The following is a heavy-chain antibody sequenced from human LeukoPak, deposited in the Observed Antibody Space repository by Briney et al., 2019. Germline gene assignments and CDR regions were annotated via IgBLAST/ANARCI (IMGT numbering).Heavy chain of an antibody. CDR3: ARGQFWSGYSI. Sequence: SETLSLTCSVSGGSISSSGYYWGWIRQPPGKGLEWIGEINHRRSTNYNPSLKSRVTMSVDTSKNQFSLNLSSVTAADTAVYYCARGQFWSGYSIWGQGTLVTVSS. V-gene: IGHV4-39*01. CDR2: INHRRST. CDR1: GGSISSSGYY. J-gene: IGHJ4*02. D-gene: IGHD3-3*02.